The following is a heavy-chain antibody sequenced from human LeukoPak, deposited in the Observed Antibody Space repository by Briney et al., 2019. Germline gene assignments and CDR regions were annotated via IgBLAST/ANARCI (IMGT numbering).Heavy chain of an antibody. J-gene: IGHJ4*02. CDR3: VRWGVEAGMDC. CDR2: INPDGSDT. V-gene: IGHV3-7*01. D-gene: IGHD3-10*01. Sequence: HPGGSLRLSCEDSGFTFSKYWMGWVPQAPGTGVEWVANINPDGSDTTYVDSVKGRFIISRDNAKKSLLLQMNSLRVEETSVYYCVRWGVEAGMDCWGQGSLVTVSS. CDR1: GFTFSKYW.